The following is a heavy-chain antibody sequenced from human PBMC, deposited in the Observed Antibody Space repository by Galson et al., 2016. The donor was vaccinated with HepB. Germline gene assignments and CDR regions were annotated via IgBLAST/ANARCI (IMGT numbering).Heavy chain of an antibody. D-gene: IGHD5-12*01. CDR3: ATSNSRSGSDWRITDY. CDR2: ISGSGGRT. CDR1: GFTFSNYG. Sequence: SLRLSCAASGFTFSNYGLSWVRQAPGKGLEWVSTISGSGGRTNYADSVKGRVTVSRDNSKNTLYLQMNSLRAEDTAVYYRATSNSRSGSDWRITDYWGQGTLVTVSS. J-gene: IGHJ4*02. V-gene: IGHV3-23*01.